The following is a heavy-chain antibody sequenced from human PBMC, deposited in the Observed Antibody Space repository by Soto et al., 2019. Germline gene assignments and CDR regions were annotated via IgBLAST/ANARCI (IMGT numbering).Heavy chain of an antibody. CDR3: AKVGGEGSTSWDYYGMDV. CDR2: ISYDGSNK. J-gene: IGHJ6*02. CDR1: GFTFSSYG. D-gene: IGHD2-2*01. V-gene: IGHV3-30*18. Sequence: WGSLRLSCAASGFTFSSYGMHWVRQAPGKGLEWVAVISYDGSNKYYADSVKGRFTISRDNSKNTLYLQMNSLRAEDTAVYYCAKVGGEGSTSWDYYGMDVWGQGTTVTVSS.